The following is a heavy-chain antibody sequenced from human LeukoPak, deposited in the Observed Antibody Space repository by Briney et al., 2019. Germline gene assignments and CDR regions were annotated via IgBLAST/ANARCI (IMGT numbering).Heavy chain of an antibody. CDR1: GGSISSDY. Sequence: PSETLSLTCTVSGGSISSDYWSWVRQPPGKGLEWIGYIHYSGSTNYNASLKSRVTISVDMSKNQFSLKLTSVTAADTAVYYCARDRLYSSSWYSGFDGIAVWGQGTTVTVSS. CDR2: IHYSGST. D-gene: IGHD6-13*01. V-gene: IGHV4-59*01. CDR3: ARDRLYSSSWYSGFDGIAV. J-gene: IGHJ6*02.